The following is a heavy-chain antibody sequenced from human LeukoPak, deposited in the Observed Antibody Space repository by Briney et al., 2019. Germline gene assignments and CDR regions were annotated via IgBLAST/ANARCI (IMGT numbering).Heavy chain of an antibody. CDR3: ASASNVLLWFGESNSPPTK. CDR2: IYTSGST. D-gene: IGHD3-10*01. CDR1: GGSIRSYY. J-gene: IGHJ4*02. V-gene: IGHV4-4*07. Sequence: SETLSLTCTVSGGSIRSYYWSWIRQPAGKGLEWIGRIYTSGSTNYNPSLKSRVTISVDTSKNQFSLKLSSVTAADTAVYYCASASNVLLWFGESNSPPTKWGQGTLVTVSS.